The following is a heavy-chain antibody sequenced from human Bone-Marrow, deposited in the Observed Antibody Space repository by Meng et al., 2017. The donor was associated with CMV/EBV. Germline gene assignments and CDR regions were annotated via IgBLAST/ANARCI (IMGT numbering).Heavy chain of an antibody. V-gene: IGHV1-2*02. CDR3: ARESSPNWFDP. CDR2: INPNSGGT. J-gene: IGHJ5*02. Sequence: ASVKVSCKASGYTFTGYYMHWVRQAPGQGLEWMGSINPNSGGTKYAQKFQGRVTMTRDTSTSTVYMELSSLRSEDTAVYYCARESSPNWFDPWGQGTLVTVSS. CDR1: GYTFTGYY. D-gene: IGHD6-6*01.